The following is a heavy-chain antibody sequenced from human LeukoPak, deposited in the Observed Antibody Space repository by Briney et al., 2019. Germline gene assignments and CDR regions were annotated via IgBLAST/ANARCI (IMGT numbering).Heavy chain of an antibody. D-gene: IGHD6-13*01. CDR3: TRVYSSDWSGSYFDY. CDR1: GFTFSSYS. J-gene: IGHJ4*02. Sequence: GGSLRLSCAASGFTFSSYSMNWVRQAPGKGLEWVSSISSSSSYIYYADSVKGRFTISRDNAKNSPYLQMNSLKTEDTSVYYCTRVYSSDWSGSYFDYWGQGTPVTVSS. V-gene: IGHV3-21*04. CDR2: ISSSSSYI.